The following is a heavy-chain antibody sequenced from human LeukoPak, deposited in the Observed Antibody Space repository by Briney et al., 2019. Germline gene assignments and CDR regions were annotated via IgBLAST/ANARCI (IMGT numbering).Heavy chain of an antibody. CDR2: MNPNSGNT. CDR1: GYTFTSYD. D-gene: IGHD1-26*01. V-gene: IGHV1-8*01. J-gene: IGHJ4*02. CDR3: ARAEYSGSYSYYFDY. Sequence: ASVKVSCKASGYTFTSYDINWERQATGQGLEWMGWMNPNSGNTGYAQKFQGRVTMTRNTSISTAYMELSSLRSEDTAVYYCARAEYSGSYSYYFDYWGQGTLVTVSS.